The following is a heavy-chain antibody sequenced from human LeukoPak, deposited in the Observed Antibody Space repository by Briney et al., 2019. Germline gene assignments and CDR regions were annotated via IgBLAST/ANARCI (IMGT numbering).Heavy chain of an antibody. D-gene: IGHD4-17*01. J-gene: IGHJ4*02. CDR1: GFTFSSYA. V-gene: IGHV3-23*01. Sequence: GGSLRLSCAASGFTFSSYAMSWVRQAPGKGREWVSAISGSGGSTYYADSVKGRFTISRDNSKNTLYLQMNSLRAEDTAVYYCAKVHRETTVTLVDYWGQGTLVTVSS. CDR3: AKVHRETTVTLVDY. CDR2: ISGSGGST.